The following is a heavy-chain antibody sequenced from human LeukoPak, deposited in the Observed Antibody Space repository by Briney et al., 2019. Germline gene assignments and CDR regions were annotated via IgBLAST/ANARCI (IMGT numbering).Heavy chain of an antibody. J-gene: IGHJ1*01. CDR3: ARGGGWTGRYFQH. V-gene: IGHV4-34*01. D-gene: IGHD6-19*01. CDR1: GFTFSSYS. CDR2: INHSGST. Sequence: GSLRLSCAASGFTFSSYSMIWIRQPPGKGLEWIGEINHSGSTNYNPSLKSRVTISVDTSKNQFSLKLSSVTAADTAVYYCARGGGWTGRYFQHWGQGTLVTVSS.